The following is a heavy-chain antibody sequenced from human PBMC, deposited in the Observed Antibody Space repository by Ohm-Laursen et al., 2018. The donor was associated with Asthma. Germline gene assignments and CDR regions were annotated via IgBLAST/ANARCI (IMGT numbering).Heavy chain of an antibody. CDR3: ARDLSSSGWQYYYYYYGMDV. CDR1: GFTFSSYA. V-gene: IGHV3-7*05. J-gene: IGHJ6*02. Sequence: SLRLSCAASGFTFSSYAMSWVRQAPGKGLEWVANIKQDGSEKYYVDSVKGRFTISRDNAKNSLYLQMNSLRAEDTAVYYCARDLSSSGWQYYYYYYGMDVWGQGTTITVSS. D-gene: IGHD6-19*01. CDR2: IKQDGSEK.